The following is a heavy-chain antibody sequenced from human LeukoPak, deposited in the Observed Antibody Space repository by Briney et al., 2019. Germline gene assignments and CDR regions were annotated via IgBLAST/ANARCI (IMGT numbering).Heavy chain of an antibody. D-gene: IGHD3-9*01. Sequence: GGSLRLSCAASGFTFSSYGMHWVRQAPGKGLEWVAVISYDGSNKYYADSVKGRFTISRDNSKNTLYPQMNSLRAEDTAVYYCAKGPKYDILTEFDPWGQGTLVTVSS. CDR1: GFTFSSYG. CDR3: AKGPKYDILTEFDP. J-gene: IGHJ5*02. V-gene: IGHV3-30*18. CDR2: ISYDGSNK.